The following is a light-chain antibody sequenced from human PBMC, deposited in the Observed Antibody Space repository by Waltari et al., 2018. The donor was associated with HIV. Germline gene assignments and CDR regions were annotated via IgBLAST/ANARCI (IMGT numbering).Light chain of an antibody. CDR3: QQSYSTLRT. Sequence: DIQMTQSPSSLSASVGDRVTITCRASQSLSSYLNWYQQKPGKAPKLLIYAASSLQSGVPSRFSGSGSGTDFTLTISSLQPEDFATYYCQQSYSTLRTFGPGTKVDIK. CDR2: AAS. J-gene: IGKJ3*01. CDR1: QSLSSY. V-gene: IGKV1-39*01.